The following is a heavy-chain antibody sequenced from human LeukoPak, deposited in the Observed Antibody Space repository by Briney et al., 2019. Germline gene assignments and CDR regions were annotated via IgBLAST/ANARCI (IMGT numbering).Heavy chain of an antibody. CDR1: GYTFTSYG. V-gene: IGHV1-18*01. CDR3: ARDPKRYSSSPGILGY. J-gene: IGHJ4*02. Sequence: ASVKVSCKASGYTFTSYGISWVRQAPGQGLEWMGWISAYNGNTNHAQKLQGRVTMTTDTSTSTAYMELRSLRSDDTAVYYCARDPKRYSSSPGILGYWGQGTLVTVSS. D-gene: IGHD6-6*01. CDR2: ISAYNGNT.